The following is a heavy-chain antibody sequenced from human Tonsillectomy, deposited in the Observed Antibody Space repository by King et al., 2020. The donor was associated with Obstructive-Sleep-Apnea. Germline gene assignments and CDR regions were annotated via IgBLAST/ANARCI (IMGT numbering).Heavy chain of an antibody. CDR3: AKDVVVAASYAFDI. V-gene: IGHV3-9*01. CDR1: GFTFDDYA. D-gene: IGHD2-15*01. CDR2: ISWNSGSI. J-gene: IGHJ3*02. Sequence: VQLVESGGGLVQPGRSLRLSCAASGFTFDDYAMHWVRQAPGKGLEWVSGISWNSGSIAYADSVKGRFTISRDNAKNSLYLQMNSLRAEDTALYYCAKDVVVAASYAFDIWGQGTMVTVSS.